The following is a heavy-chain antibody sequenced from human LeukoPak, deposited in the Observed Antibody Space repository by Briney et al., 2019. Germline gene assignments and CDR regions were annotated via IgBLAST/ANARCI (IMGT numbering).Heavy chain of an antibody. CDR2: IKSDGST. D-gene: IGHD3-22*01. J-gene: IGHJ1*01. CDR3: ARVPSEIGGYYPEYFRH. V-gene: IGHV3-74*01. Sequence: GGSLRLSCAASGFTFSSYWMHWVRQAPGKGLVWVSCIKSDGSTNYADSVKGRFTISRDNAKNTLSLQMNSLRAEDTGVYYCARVPSEIGGYYPEYFRHWGQGTLVTVSS. CDR1: GFTFSSYW.